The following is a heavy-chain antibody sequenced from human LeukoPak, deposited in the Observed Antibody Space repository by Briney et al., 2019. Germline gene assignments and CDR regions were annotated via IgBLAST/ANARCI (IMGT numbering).Heavy chain of an antibody. V-gene: IGHV3-7*04. CDR2: IKQDGSEK. D-gene: IGHD6-13*01. J-gene: IGHJ4*02. Sequence: PGGSLRLSCAASGFTFSGYWMSWVRQAPGKGLEWVANIKQDGSEKYYVDSVKGRFTISRDNAKNSLYLQMNSLRAEDTAVYYCARMSWYYFDYWGQGTLVTVSS. CDR1: GFTFSGYW. CDR3: ARMSWYYFDY.